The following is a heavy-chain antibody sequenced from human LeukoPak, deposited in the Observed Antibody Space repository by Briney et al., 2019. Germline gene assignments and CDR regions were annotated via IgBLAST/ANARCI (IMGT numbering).Heavy chain of an antibody. J-gene: IGHJ3*02. V-gene: IGHV5-10-1*01. D-gene: IGHD5-24*01. CDR1: GYSFTSYW. CDR2: IDPSDSYT. CDR3: ARHMGPGATDDAFDI. Sequence: GESLKISCKGSGYSFTSYWISWVRQMPGKGLEWMGRIDPSDSYTNYSPSFQGHVTISADKSISTAYLQWSSLKASDTAMCYCARHMGPGATDDAFDIWGQGTMVTVSS.